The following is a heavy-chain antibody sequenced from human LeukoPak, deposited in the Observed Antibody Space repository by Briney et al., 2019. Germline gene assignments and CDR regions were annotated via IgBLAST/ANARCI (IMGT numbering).Heavy chain of an antibody. CDR3: ARGAEAETSPLDF. CDR2: IDPKTGAA. CDR1: DYTFSSYG. D-gene: IGHD6-13*01. Sequence: AASVKVSCKASDYTFSSYGITWVRQAPGQGLEWLGWIDPKTGAADYAQQFRGRVTMTRDTSINTDFMEMKRVTSDDTAVYYCARGAEAETSPLDFWGQGTLVIVS. V-gene: IGHV1-2*02. J-gene: IGHJ4*02.